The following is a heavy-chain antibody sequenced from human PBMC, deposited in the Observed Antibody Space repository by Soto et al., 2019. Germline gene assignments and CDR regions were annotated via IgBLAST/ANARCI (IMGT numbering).Heavy chain of an antibody. V-gene: IGHV4-34*01. J-gene: IGHJ6*02. CDR3: ASLLRTGVCYVMDV. D-gene: IGHD1-1*01. CDR2: INISGTT. Sequence: SETLSLTCVVYGGSFSGYYWSCIRQTPWKGLEGIVKINISGTTNYNPSLKSRVTISADTSEKNLSLKLSSVTAADAAVYYCASLLRTGVCYVMDVWGQGTTVTVSS. CDR1: GGSFSGYY.